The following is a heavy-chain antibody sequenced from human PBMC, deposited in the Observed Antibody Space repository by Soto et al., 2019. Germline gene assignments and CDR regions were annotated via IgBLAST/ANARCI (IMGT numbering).Heavy chain of an antibody. D-gene: IGHD6-6*01. CDR2: ISSNGVGT. V-gene: IGHV3-64*01. Sequence: PGGSLRLSCAASGFTLSGYAMDWVRQAPGKGLEYVSGISSNGVGTYYANSVQGRFTISRDNSKNTVYLQMDSLRPEDMAVYYCARRARPDFYYMDVWGKGTTVTVSS. J-gene: IGHJ6*03. CDR3: ARRARPDFYYMDV. CDR1: GFTLSGYA.